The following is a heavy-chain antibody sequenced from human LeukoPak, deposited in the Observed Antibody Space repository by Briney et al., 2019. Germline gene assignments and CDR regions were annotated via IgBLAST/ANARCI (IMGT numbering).Heavy chain of an antibody. J-gene: IGHJ6*03. D-gene: IGHD2-15*01. CDR3: ARGGTPRFYYYYYYMDV. Sequence: SETLSLTCAVYGGSFSGFYWTWLRQSPGKGLEWIGEIHYSGSTNYNPSLKSRVTISVDTSKNQFSLKLSSVTAADTAVYYCARGGTPRFYYYYYYMDVWGKGTTVTVSS. CDR1: GGSFSGFY. V-gene: IGHV4-34*01. CDR2: IHYSGST.